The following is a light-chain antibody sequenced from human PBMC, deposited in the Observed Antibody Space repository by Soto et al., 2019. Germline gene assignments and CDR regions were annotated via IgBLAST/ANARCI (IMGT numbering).Light chain of an antibody. CDR1: QSVLYSANNKTY. Sequence: DIVMTQSPDSLAVSLGERATINCKSSQSVLYSANNKTYLAWYQQKPGQPPKLLIYWASTRESGVPDRFSGSGSGTDFTLTISSLQAADVAVYYCQQYYRTPRTFGQGTKVDTK. CDR3: QQYYRTPRT. V-gene: IGKV4-1*01. J-gene: IGKJ1*01. CDR2: WAS.